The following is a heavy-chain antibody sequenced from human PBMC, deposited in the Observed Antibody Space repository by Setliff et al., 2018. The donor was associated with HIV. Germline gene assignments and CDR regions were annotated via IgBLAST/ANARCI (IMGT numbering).Heavy chain of an antibody. CDR3: ARGCNGGNCYHGSGWFDP. J-gene: IGHJ5*02. V-gene: IGHV7-4-1*02. Sequence: ASVKVSCKASGYTFTNYAINWVRQAPGQGLEWMGWINTNTGNPTYAQGFTGRFVFSLDTSVSTAYLQISSQKAEDTAMYYCARGCNGGNCYHGSGWFDPWGQGTLVTVSS. D-gene: IGHD2-15*01. CDR1: GYTFTNYA. CDR2: INTNTGNP.